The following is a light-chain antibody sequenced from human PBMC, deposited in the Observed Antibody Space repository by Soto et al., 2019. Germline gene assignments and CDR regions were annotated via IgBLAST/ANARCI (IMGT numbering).Light chain of an antibody. V-gene: IGKV1-9*01. Sequence: DIHLTQSPSSLSASVGDRVTITCRASQAITNNLAWYQQKPGNPPKLLIYEESTLHSGVQSRFSGRKVGTQFILTIDSLQPEDFATYYCQQVKSYPRTFGGGTKVESK. J-gene: IGKJ4*01. CDR2: EES. CDR3: QQVKSYPRT. CDR1: QAITNN.